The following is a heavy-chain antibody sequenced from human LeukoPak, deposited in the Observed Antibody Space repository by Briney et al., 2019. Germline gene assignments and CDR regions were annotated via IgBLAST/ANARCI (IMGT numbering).Heavy chain of an antibody. CDR2: INHSGST. D-gene: IGHD3-16*02. V-gene: IGHV4-34*01. CDR1: GGSVSGYY. J-gene: IGHJ4*02. CDR3: ARFDYVWGSYRYTEAFDY. Sequence: PSETLSLTCAVYGGSVSGYYWSWIRQPPGKGLEWIGEINHSGSTNYNPSLKSRVTISVDTSKNQFSLKLSSVTAADTAVYYCARFDYVWGSYRYTEAFDYWGQGTLVTVSS.